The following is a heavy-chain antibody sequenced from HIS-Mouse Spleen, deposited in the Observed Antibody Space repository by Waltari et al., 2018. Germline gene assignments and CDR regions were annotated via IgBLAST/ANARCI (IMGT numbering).Heavy chain of an antibody. D-gene: IGHD7-27*01. CDR1: GFTFSSHS. V-gene: IGHV3-21*01. CDR2: ISSSSSYI. CDR3: ARRLLTGDAFDI. J-gene: IGHJ3*02. Sequence: EVQLVQSGGGLVKPGGSLTLACAASGFTFSSHSMNWVRQAPGKGLEWVSSISSSSSYIYYADSVKGRFTISRDNAKNSLYLQMNSLRAEDTAVYYCARRLLTGDAFDIWGQGTMVTVSS.